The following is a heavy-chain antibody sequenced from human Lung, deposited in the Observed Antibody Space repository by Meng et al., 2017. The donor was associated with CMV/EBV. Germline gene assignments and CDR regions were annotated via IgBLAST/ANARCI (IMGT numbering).Heavy chain of an antibody. D-gene: IGHD3-3*01. Sequence: SLKISCAASGFTFSSYGMHWVRQAPGKGLEWVAVIWYDGSNKYYADSVKGRFTISRDNSKNTLYLQMNSLRAEDTAVYYCVKDQRERITIFGVASLEWGQGXLVTGS. J-gene: IGHJ4*02. V-gene: IGHV3-33*06. CDR3: VKDQRERITIFGVASLE. CDR2: IWYDGSNK. CDR1: GFTFSSYG.